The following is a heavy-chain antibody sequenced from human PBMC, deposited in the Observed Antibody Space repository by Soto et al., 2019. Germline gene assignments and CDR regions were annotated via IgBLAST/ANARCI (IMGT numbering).Heavy chain of an antibody. CDR3: AAEVRAITTQILSSPGLDY. J-gene: IGHJ4*02. D-gene: IGHD5-12*01. CDR2: IVVGSGNT. CDR1: GFTFTSSA. Sequence: ASVKVSCKASGFTFTSSAMQWVRQARGQRLEWIGWIVVGSGNTNYAQKFQERVTITRDMSTSTAYMELSSLRSEDTAVYYCAAEVRAITTQILSSPGLDYWGQGTLVTVSS. V-gene: IGHV1-58*02.